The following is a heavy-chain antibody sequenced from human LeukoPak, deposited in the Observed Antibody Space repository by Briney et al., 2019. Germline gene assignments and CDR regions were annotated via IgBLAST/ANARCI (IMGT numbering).Heavy chain of an antibody. CDR2: IYYSGST. J-gene: IGHJ3*02. CDR1: GGSISSYY. CDR3: ARDRGSYGDYDDAFDI. D-gene: IGHD4-17*01. V-gene: IGHV4-59*01. Sequence: SETLSLTCTVSGGSISSYYWSWIRQPPGKGLEWIGYIYYSGSTNYNPSLKSRVTISVDTSKNQFSLKLSSVTAADTAVYYCARDRGSYGDYDDAFDIWGQGTMVTVSS.